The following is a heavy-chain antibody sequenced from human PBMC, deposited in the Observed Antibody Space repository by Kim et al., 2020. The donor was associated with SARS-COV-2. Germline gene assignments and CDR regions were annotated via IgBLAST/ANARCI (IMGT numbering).Heavy chain of an antibody. D-gene: IGHD2-2*01. V-gene: IGHV1-69*13. CDR2: IIPIFGTA. Sequence: SVKVSCKASGGTFSSYAISWVRQAPGQGLEWMGGIIPIFGTANYAQKFQGRVTITADESTSTAYMELSSLRSEDTAVYYCAREGCSSTSCYENWFDPWGQGTLVTVSS. CDR1: GGTFSSYA. J-gene: IGHJ5*02. CDR3: AREGCSSTSCYENWFDP.